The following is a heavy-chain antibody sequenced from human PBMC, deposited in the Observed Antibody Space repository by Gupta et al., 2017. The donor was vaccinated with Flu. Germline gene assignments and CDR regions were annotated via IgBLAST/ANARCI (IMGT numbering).Heavy chain of an antibody. CDR3: ARRRSNSSSPKYYYYYYGMDV. CDR2: INHSGST. CDR1: GGSFSGYY. Sequence: QVQLQQWGAGLLKPSETLSLTCAVYGGSFSGYYWSWIRHPPGKGLEWIGEINHSGSTNYNPSLKSRVTISVDTSKNQFSLKLSSVTAADTAVYYCARRRSNSSSPKYYYYYYGMDVWGQGTTVTVSS. D-gene: IGHD6-13*01. J-gene: IGHJ6*02. V-gene: IGHV4-34*01.